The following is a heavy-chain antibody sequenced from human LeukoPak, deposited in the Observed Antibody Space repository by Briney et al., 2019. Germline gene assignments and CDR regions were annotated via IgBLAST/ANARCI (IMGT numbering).Heavy chain of an antibody. D-gene: IGHD1-26*01. V-gene: IGHV1-69*05. CDR2: IIPIFGTA. CDR1: GGTFNSYA. Sequence: SVKVSCKASGGTFNSYAISWVRQAPGQGLEWMGRIIPIFGTANYAQKFQGRVTITTDESTSTAYMELSSLRSEDTAVYYCAREWELAYFQHWGQGTLVTVSS. CDR3: AREWELAYFQH. J-gene: IGHJ1*01.